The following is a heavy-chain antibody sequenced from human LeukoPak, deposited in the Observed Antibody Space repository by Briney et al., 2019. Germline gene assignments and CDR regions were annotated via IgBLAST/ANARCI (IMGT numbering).Heavy chain of an antibody. J-gene: IGHJ4*02. Sequence: GGSLRLSCAASGFTFSSYSMNWVRQAPGKGLEWVSSISSSSSYIYYADSVKGRFTISRDNSKNTMYLQMNSLRAEDTAIYYCAKRSSTSSGYFDLWGWGTLVTVSS. CDR1: GFTFSSYS. CDR2: ISSSSSYI. CDR3: AKRSSTSSGYFDL. V-gene: IGHV3-21*04. D-gene: IGHD3-22*01.